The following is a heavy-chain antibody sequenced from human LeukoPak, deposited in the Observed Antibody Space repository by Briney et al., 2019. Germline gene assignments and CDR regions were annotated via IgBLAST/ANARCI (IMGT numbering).Heavy chain of an antibody. D-gene: IGHD6-19*01. J-gene: IGHJ4*02. CDR1: GFTFNNYA. CDR2: ISGGGETT. Sequence: QSGGSLRLSCAASGFTFNNYAMNWVRQAPGKGLEWVSSISGGGETTYYADSAKGRFTISRDNSQNTLYLQMNSLRAEDTAVYYCAKDIRSSGWSKYSDYWGQGTLVTVSS. CDR3: AKDIRSSGWSKYSDY. V-gene: IGHV3-23*01.